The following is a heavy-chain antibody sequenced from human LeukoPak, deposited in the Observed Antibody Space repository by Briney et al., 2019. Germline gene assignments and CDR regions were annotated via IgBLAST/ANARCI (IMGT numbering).Heavy chain of an antibody. CDR2: ISIKGDRT. J-gene: IGHJ4*02. Sequence: GGSLRLSCAASGFTFNNYTMSWVRQAPGKGLEWVSTISIKGDRTYYVDSVKGRFTISRDNSNSTLFLQMNSLAAEDTAIYYCAKKGTVVTPGLYFDYWGQGILVTVSS. CDR3: AKKGTVVTPGLYFDY. V-gene: IGHV3-23*01. CDR1: GFTFNNYT. D-gene: IGHD4-23*01.